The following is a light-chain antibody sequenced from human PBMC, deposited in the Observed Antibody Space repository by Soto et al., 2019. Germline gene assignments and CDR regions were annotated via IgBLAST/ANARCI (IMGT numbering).Light chain of an antibody. J-gene: IGLJ1*01. CDR2: EVS. V-gene: IGLV2-23*02. CDR3: CSYAGSTTV. CDR1: SSDVGSYNL. Sequence: QSALTQPASVSGSPGQSITISCTGTSSDVGSYNLVSWYQQHPGKAPKLMICEVSKRPSGVSNRFSGSKSGNTASLTISGLQAGDGAAYYCCSYAGSTTVFGTGPKVTV.